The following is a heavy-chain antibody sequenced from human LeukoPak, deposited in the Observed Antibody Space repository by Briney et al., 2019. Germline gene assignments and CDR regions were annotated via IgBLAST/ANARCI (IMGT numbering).Heavy chain of an antibody. Sequence: TPSQTLSLTCTVSGGSISSYYWSWILQHPGKALEWIGYIYYSGSTNSNPSLKSRVTISVDTSKNQFSLKLSSVTAADTAVYYCARAGNDILTGYFHYFDYWGQGTLVTVSS. CDR2: IYYSGST. CDR3: ARAGNDILTGYFHYFDY. D-gene: IGHD3-9*01. J-gene: IGHJ4*02. CDR1: GGSISSYY. V-gene: IGHV4-59*01.